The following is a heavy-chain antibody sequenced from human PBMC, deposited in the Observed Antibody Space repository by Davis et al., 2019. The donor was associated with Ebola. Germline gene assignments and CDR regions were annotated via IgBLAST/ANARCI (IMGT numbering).Heavy chain of an antibody. D-gene: IGHD3-10*01. V-gene: IGHV3-7*03. J-gene: IGHJ6*03. CDR1: GFTFSKYW. CDR3: ARDATVLLWFEELSETRGYSYMDV. CDR2: IKQDGSEK. Sequence: GESLKISCAASGFTFSKYWMNWVRQAPGKGLEWVANIKQDGSEKYYVDSVKGRFSISRDNAKNSLELQMNSLRAEDTAVYYCARDATVLLWFEELSETRGYSYMDVWGKGTTVTVSS.